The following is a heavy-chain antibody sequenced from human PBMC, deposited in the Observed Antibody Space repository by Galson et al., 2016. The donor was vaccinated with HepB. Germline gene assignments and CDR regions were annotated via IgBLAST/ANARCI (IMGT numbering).Heavy chain of an antibody. Sequence: SLRLSCADSGFTFSYYWMSWVRQGPGKGLEWVGNIKEDGGEKNYVDSVKGRFSISRDNAKNSLYLQMNSLRVEDTAVYYCTRDFGYSNYDWGRGTLVTVSS. CDR3: TRDFGYSNYD. V-gene: IGHV3-7*01. J-gene: IGHJ4*02. CDR2: IKEDGGEK. CDR1: GFTFSYYW. D-gene: IGHD6-13*01.